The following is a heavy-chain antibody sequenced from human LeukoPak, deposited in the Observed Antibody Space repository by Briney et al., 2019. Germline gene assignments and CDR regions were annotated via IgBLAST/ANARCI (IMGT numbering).Heavy chain of an antibody. CDR2: IYTSGST. J-gene: IGHJ5*02. V-gene: IGHV4-4*09. D-gene: IGHD1-26*01. CDR1: GSISSYY. CDR3: ARGFFSEGGSWFDP. Sequence: SETLSLTCTVPGSISSYYWSWIRQPPGKGLEWIGYIYTSGSTNYNPSLKSRVTISVDTSKNQFSLKLSSVTAADTAVYYCARGFFSEGGSWFDPWGQGTLVTVSS.